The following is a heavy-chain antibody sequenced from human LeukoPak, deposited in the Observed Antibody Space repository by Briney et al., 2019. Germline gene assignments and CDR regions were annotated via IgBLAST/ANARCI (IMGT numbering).Heavy chain of an antibody. CDR3: AKSHSSSWYGPHYFDY. Sequence: GGSLRLSCAASGFTFGNAWMSGVRQAPGKGLEWVAVISYDGSNKYYADSVKGRFTISRDNSKNTLYLQMNSLRAEDMALYYCAKSHSSSWYGPHYFDYWGQGTLVTVSS. CDR1: GFTFGNAW. CDR2: ISYDGSNK. J-gene: IGHJ4*02. V-gene: IGHV3-30-3*01. D-gene: IGHD6-13*01.